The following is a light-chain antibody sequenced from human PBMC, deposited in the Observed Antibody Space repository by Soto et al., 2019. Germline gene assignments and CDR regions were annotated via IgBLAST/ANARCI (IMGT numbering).Light chain of an antibody. CDR2: DVS. V-gene: IGLV2-14*03. CDR1: SSDVGGYNY. J-gene: IGLJ1*01. Sequence: QSVLTQPASVSGSPGQSISISCTGTSSDVGGYNYVSWYQHQPGKAPKLVIFDVSGRPSGISNRFSGSKSGNTASLTIFGLRPEDEADYYCSSYTDFTLYVFGTGTKVTVL. CDR3: SSYTDFTLYV.